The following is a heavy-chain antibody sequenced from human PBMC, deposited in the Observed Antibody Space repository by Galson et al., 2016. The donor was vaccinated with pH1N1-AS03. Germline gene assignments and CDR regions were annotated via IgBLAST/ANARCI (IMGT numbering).Heavy chain of an antibody. CDR1: GFTFRNYA. D-gene: IGHD1-1*01. CDR2: IGGDGSVT. V-gene: IGHV3-23*01. CDR3: ARWER. J-gene: IGHJ4*02. Sequence: SLRLSCAASGFTFRNYAMSWVRQAPGKGLEWVSAIGGDGSVTHYADSVKGRFTISRDNSKSTLYLQMSRMRAEDTAVYYCARWERWGQGTLVTVSS.